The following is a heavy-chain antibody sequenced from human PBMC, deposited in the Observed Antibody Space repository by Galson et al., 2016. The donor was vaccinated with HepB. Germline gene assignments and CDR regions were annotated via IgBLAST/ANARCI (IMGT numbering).Heavy chain of an antibody. Sequence: LRLSCAASGFTFRTYTMNWVRQAPGRGLEWVSAISSGSSEIHYADSVRGRLTISRDNAKNALYLQMDSLRVEDTAVYYCARGLGGTARFEYWGQGILVTVSS. CDR1: GFTFRTYT. J-gene: IGHJ4*02. D-gene: IGHD6-6*01. CDR2: ISSGSSEI. V-gene: IGHV3-21*01. CDR3: ARGLGGTARFEY.